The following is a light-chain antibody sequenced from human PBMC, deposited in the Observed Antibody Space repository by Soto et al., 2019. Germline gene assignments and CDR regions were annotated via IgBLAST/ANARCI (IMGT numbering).Light chain of an antibody. CDR1: QSISSY. CDR2: AAS. J-gene: IGKJ4*01. V-gene: IGKV1-39*01. Sequence: DIQMTQSPSSLSASVGDRVTITCRASQSISSYLHWYQQKPGKAPKLLIYAASSLQSGVPSRLSGSGSGTDFTLTISSLQPEDFATYYCQQSYSTLPLTFGGGTKVEIK. CDR3: QQSYSTLPLT.